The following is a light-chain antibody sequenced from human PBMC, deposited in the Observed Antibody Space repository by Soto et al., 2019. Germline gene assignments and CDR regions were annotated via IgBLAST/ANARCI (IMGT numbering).Light chain of an antibody. J-gene: IGLJ1*01. V-gene: IGLV2-14*01. Sequence: QSVLTQPASVSGSPGQSITISCTGTSSDVGGFNYVSWYQQHPGKAPKLLIFDVYSRPSGISNRFSGSKSGNTASLTISGLQAEEEADYYCSSYTTSSSYVFVAGTKVTVL. CDR3: SSYTTSSSYV. CDR2: DVY. CDR1: SSDVGGFNY.